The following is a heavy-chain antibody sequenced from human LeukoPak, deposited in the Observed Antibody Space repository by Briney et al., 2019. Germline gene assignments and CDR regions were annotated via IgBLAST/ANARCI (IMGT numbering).Heavy chain of an antibody. CDR2: IKQDGSEK. V-gene: IGHV3-7*01. Sequence: GGSLRLSCAASGFTFSIYWMSWVRQAPGKGLEWVANIKQDGSEKYYVDSVKGRFTISRDNAKNSLYLQMNSLRAEDTAVYYCARSRFYFDYWGQGTLVTVSS. J-gene: IGHJ4*02. CDR1: GFTFSIYW. CDR3: ARSRFYFDY.